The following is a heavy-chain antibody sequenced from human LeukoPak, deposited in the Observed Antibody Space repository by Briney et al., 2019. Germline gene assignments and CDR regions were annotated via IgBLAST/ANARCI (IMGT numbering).Heavy chain of an antibody. CDR3: ATSSGLHY. V-gene: IGHV3-48*02. CDR2: ISSSSGII. D-gene: IGHD3-10*01. J-gene: IGHJ4*02. Sequence: PGGSLRLSCAASGFTFSSYSMSWVRQAPGKGLEWVSYISSSSGIIYYADSVKGRFTISRDNAKNSLYLQMSSLRHEDTAVYYCATSSGLHYWGQGTLVTVSS. CDR1: GFTFSSYS.